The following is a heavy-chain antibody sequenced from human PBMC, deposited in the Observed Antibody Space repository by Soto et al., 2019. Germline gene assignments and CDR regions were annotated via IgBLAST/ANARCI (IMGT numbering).Heavy chain of an antibody. CDR3: ARGRTYYYGSGINWFDP. D-gene: IGHD3-10*01. Sequence: QVQLVQSGAEVKKPGASVKVSCKASGYTFTSYDINWVRQATGQGLEWMGWMNPNSGNTGYAQKFQGRVTMTRNTSIRTADMELSSLRSEDTAVYYCARGRTYYYGSGINWFDPWGQGTLVTVSS. V-gene: IGHV1-8*01. J-gene: IGHJ5*02. CDR2: MNPNSGNT. CDR1: GYTFTSYD.